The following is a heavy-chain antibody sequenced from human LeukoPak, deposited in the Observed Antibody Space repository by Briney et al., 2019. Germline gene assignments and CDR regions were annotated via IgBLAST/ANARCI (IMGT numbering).Heavy chain of an antibody. CDR2: IYPGDSDT. CDR1: GYSFTSYW. CDR3: ARFPFTFGGVPYYFDY. Sequence: PGESLKLSCKGSGYSFTSYWIGWVRQMPGKGLEWMGIIYPGDSDTIYRQSLQGQVTISADQSISTAYLQWSSLKASDTAMYYCARFPFTFGGVPYYFDYWGQGTLVTVSS. V-gene: IGHV5-51*03. D-gene: IGHD3-16*01. J-gene: IGHJ4*02.